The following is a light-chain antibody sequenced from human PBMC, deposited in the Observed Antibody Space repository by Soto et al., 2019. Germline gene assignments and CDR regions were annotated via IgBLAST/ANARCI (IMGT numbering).Light chain of an antibody. CDR1: QSVGNF. V-gene: IGKV3-11*01. J-gene: IGKJ3*01. CDR3: DQRSNWIFS. CDR2: DAS. Sequence: EIVLTQSPATLSLSPGERATLSCRASQSVGNFLAWYQQKPGQAPRLLIYDASSRASGIPAMFSGSGSGTQFTLTISSVETEDFAVSYCDQRSNWIFSFGPGLIVDIK.